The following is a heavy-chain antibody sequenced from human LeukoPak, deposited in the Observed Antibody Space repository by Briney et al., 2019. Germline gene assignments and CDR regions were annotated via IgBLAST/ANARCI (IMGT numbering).Heavy chain of an antibody. V-gene: IGHV3-74*01. CDR3: ARDKGATGVFDY. Sequence: GGSLRLSCAASGFSFSSYWMHWVRQAPGKGLVWVSRINSVGSSTSSADSVKGRFTISRDNANNTLYLQMNSLRAEDTAVYYCARDKGATGVFDYWGQGTLVTVSS. J-gene: IGHJ4*02. CDR2: INSVGSST. D-gene: IGHD1-26*01. CDR1: GFSFSSYW.